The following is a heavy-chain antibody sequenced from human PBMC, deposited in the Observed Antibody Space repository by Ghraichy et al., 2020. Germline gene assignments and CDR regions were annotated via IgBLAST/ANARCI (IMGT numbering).Heavy chain of an antibody. CDR1: GYTFTTYR. Sequence: ASVKFSCKASGYTFTTYRIHWVRQAPGQRLEWMGRIIAGNGNTKYSQAFEDRVTLTRDTSANTAYMELSSLGPEDTAVYFCAREYYDFWAGNYLDQWGQGTPVTVSS. CDR2: IIAGNGNT. CDR3: AREYYDFWAGNYLDQ. J-gene: IGHJ4*02. V-gene: IGHV1-3*01. D-gene: IGHD3-3*01.